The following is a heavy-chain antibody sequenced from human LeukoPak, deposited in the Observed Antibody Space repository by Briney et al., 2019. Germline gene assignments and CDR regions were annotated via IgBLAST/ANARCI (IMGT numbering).Heavy chain of an antibody. CDR3: ARDNVRGVDY. J-gene: IGHJ4*02. Sequence: PSETLSLTCTVSGGSISSSSYYWGWIRQPPGKGLEWIGSIYYSGSTYYNPSLKSRVTISVDTSKNQFSLKLSSVTAADTAVYYCARDNVRGVDYWGQGTLVTVSS. CDR2: IYYSGST. CDR1: GGSISSSSYY. V-gene: IGHV4-39*07. D-gene: IGHD3-10*01.